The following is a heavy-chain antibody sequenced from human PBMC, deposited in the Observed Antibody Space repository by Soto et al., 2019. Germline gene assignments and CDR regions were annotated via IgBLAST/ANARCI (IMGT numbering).Heavy chain of an antibody. CDR1: GFTFSSYG. CDR2: ISYDGSNK. CDR3: AKVGWYQPSYGMDV. Sequence: PGGSLRLSCAASGFTFSSYGMHWVRQAPGKGLEWVAVISYDGSNKYYADSVKGRFTISRDNSKNTLYLQMNSLRAEDTAVYYCAKVGWYQPSYGMDVWGHGTTVTVSS. V-gene: IGHV3-30*18. J-gene: IGHJ6*02. D-gene: IGHD2-2*01.